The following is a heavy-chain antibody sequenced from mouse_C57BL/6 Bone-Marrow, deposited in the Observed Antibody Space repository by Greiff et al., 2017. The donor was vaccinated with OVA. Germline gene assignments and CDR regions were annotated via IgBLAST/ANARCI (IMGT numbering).Heavy chain of an antibody. V-gene: IGHV2-9-1*01. CDR3: ARNYNYGSSYAMDY. J-gene: IGHJ4*01. D-gene: IGHD1-1*01. CDR2: IWTGGGT. CDR1: GFSLTSYA. Sequence: VQVVESGPGLVAPSQSLSITCTVSGFSLTSYAISWVRQPPGKGLEWLGVIWTGGGTNYNSALKSRLSISKDNSKSQVFLKMNSLQTDDTARYYCARNYNYGSSYAMDYWGQGTSVTVSS.